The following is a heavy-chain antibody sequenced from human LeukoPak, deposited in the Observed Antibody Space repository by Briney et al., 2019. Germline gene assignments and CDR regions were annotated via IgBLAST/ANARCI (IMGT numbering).Heavy chain of an antibody. Sequence: SETLSLTCAVYGGSFSGYYWSWIRQPPGKGVEWIGEINHSGSTNYNPSLKSRVTISVDTSKNQFSLKLSSVTAADTAVYYCARDPINDFWSGYREYYGMDVWGQGTTVTVSS. V-gene: IGHV4-34*01. CDR1: GGSFSGYY. D-gene: IGHD3-3*01. CDR3: ARDPINDFWSGYREYYGMDV. J-gene: IGHJ6*02. CDR2: INHSGST.